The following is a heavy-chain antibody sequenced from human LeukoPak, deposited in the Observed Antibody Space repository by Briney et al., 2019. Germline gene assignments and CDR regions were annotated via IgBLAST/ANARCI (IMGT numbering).Heavy chain of an antibody. CDR3: VKHATYGDYRWFDP. CDR2: LHSSGST. Sequence: PSETLSLTCVVSGASIRNSYWSWIRQYPGKGLEWIVYLHSSGSTDYNPSLKSRVTISVDTSKNQFSLNLRSVTAADTAVYYCVKHATYGDYRWFDPWGQGTLVTVSS. D-gene: IGHD4-17*01. CDR1: GASIRNSY. J-gene: IGHJ5*02. V-gene: IGHV4-59*08.